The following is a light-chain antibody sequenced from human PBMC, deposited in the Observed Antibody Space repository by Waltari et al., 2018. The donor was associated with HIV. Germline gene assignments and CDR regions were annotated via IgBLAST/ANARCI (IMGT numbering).Light chain of an antibody. Sequence: SYVLAEPLSVLEAPGKAAGFPGGGNKIGSKRGHWYQPKPGQAPVVVIYYDSGRPSGIPERFSGSNSGNTATLTISRVEAGDEADYYCQVWDSSSDAYVFGTGTKVTVL. J-gene: IGLJ1*01. CDR2: YDS. V-gene: IGLV3-21*04. CDR3: QVWDSSSDAYV. CDR1: KIGSKR.